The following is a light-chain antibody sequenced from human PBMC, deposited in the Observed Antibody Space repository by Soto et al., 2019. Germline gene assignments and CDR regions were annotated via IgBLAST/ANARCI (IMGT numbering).Light chain of an antibody. CDR2: WAS. CDR3: QQYHSAPLT. V-gene: IGKV4-1*01. Sequence: DIVMTQSPDSLAVSLGERATINCKSSQSVLHSSNNMNYLTWYQHKPGQPPKVLIYWASTRESGVPDRFSGSETGTDFTLTISSLQAEDVAVYYCQQYHSAPLTFGGGNKVEI. J-gene: IGKJ4*01. CDR1: QSVLHSSNNMNY.